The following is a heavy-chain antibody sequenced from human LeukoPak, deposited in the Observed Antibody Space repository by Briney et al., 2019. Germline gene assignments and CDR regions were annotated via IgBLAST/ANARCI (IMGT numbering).Heavy chain of an antibody. CDR1: GGSISSSSYY. Sequence: PSEALSLTCTVSGGSISSSSYYWVCIRQPPGRGLEWIVTIYSSGNYDYNPSLRSRVTIAVDTSNDQFSLKLTSVTAADTAMYYCARHFGGIAMCGGGHYYYMDVWGKGTTVTVSS. CDR3: ARHFGGIAMCGGGHYYYMDV. J-gene: IGHJ6*03. D-gene: IGHD3-3*01. CDR2: IYSSGNY. V-gene: IGHV4-39*01.